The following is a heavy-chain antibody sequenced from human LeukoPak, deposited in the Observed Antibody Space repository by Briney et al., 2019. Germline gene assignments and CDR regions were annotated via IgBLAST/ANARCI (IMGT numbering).Heavy chain of an antibody. V-gene: IGHV3-30*03. Sequence: SGRSLRLSCAASGFTFTTYDMHWVRQAPGKGLEWVAVISYDGSDKYYADSVKGRFTISRDNSKNTLYLQMNSLRAEDTAMYYCATAPNKYGSRLDYWGQGTLVTVSS. J-gene: IGHJ4*02. CDR2: ISYDGSDK. CDR3: ATAPNKYGSRLDY. D-gene: IGHD3-10*01. CDR1: GFTFTTYD.